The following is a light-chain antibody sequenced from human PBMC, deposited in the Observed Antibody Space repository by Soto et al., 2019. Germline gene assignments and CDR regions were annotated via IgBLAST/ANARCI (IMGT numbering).Light chain of an antibody. CDR2: GAS. J-gene: IGKJ5*01. Sequence: EXVLTQSPDTLXLSPGERATLSCRASQSVSSSYLAWYQQKPGQAPRLLIYGASSRATGIPDRFSGSGSGTDFTLTISRLEPEDLAVYFCQQHDTSPPSTFGQGTRLEI. V-gene: IGKV3-20*01. CDR3: QQHDTSPPST. CDR1: QSVSSSY.